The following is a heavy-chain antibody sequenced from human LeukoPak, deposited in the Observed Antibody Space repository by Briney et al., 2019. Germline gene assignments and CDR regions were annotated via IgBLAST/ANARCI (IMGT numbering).Heavy chain of an antibody. D-gene: IGHD6-13*01. Sequence: PGGSLRLSCAASGFTFSSYWMSWVRQAPGKGLEWVANIKQDGSEKYYADSVKGRFTISRDNSKNTLYLQMNSLRAEDTAVYYCAKGDRSSWYYYYYYMDVWGKGTTVTVSS. CDR2: IKQDGSEK. V-gene: IGHV3-7*01. CDR3: AKGDRSSWYYYYYYMDV. CDR1: GFTFSSYW. J-gene: IGHJ6*03.